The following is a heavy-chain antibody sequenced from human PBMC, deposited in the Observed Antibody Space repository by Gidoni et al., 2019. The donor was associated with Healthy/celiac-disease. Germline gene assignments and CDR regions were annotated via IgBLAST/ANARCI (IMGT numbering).Heavy chain of an antibody. Sequence: QVQLVQSGAEVKKPGASVQVSCKASGYTFTSYYMHWVRQAPGQGLEWMGIINPSGGSTSYAQKFQGRVTMTRDTSTSTVYMELSSLRSEDTAVYYCARVSQAVTPDYWGQGTLVTVSS. J-gene: IGHJ4*02. CDR3: ARVSQAVTPDY. CDR1: GYTFTSYY. CDR2: INPSGGST. D-gene: IGHD4-17*01. V-gene: IGHV1-46*03.